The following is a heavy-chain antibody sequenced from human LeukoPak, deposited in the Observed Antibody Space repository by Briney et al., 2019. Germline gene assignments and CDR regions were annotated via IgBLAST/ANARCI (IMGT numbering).Heavy chain of an antibody. Sequence: SETLSLTCTVSGGSMSSYYWSWIRQPPGKGLEWIGYIYYSGSTNYNPSLKSRVTMSVDTFKNQFTLKLSSVTAADTAVYYCARGRYGWLPFDYWGQGTLVTVSS. D-gene: IGHD3-16*01. J-gene: IGHJ4*02. V-gene: IGHV4-59*01. CDR2: IYYSGST. CDR1: GGSMSSYY. CDR3: ARGRYGWLPFDY.